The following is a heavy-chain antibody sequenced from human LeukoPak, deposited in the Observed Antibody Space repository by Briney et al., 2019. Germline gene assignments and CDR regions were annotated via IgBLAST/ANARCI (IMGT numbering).Heavy chain of an antibody. J-gene: IGHJ6*03. Sequence: ASVKVSCKASGYTFTSYYMHWVRQAPGQGLEWMGIINPSGGSTSYAQKFQGRVTMTRDMSTSTVYMELSSLRSEDTAVYYCARDAVVHYDILTGYSMYYYYYYMDVWGKGTTVTVSS. CDR2: INPSGGST. D-gene: IGHD3-9*01. CDR1: GYTFTSYY. V-gene: IGHV1-46*01. CDR3: ARDAVVHYDILTGYSMYYYYYYMDV.